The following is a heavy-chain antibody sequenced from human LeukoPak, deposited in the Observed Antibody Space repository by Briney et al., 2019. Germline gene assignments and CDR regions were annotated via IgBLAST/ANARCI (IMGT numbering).Heavy chain of an antibody. CDR1: GGTISSYY. CDR3: ARWYSSGWAFVY. CDR2: IHYSGST. Sequence: SETLSLTCTVSGGTISSYYWNWIRQPPGKGLEWIGYIHYSGSTKYNPSLKSRVTISVDTSKNQFSLKLSSVTAADTAVYCCARWYSSGWAFVYWGQGTLVTVSS. D-gene: IGHD6-19*01. V-gene: IGHV4-59*08. J-gene: IGHJ4*02.